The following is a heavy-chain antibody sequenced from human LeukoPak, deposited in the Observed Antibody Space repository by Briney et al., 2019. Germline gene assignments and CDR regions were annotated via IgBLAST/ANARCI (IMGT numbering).Heavy chain of an antibody. CDR2: IIPILGIA. D-gene: IGHD3-3*01. Sequence: ASVKVSCKASGGTFSSYAISWVRQAPGQGLEWMGRIIPILGIANYAQKFQGRVTITADKSTSTAYMELSSLRSEDTAVYYCASGLPEQSVDFWSGYYGGDAFDIWGQGTMVTVSS. CDR1: GGTFSSYA. CDR3: ASGLPEQSVDFWSGYYGGDAFDI. J-gene: IGHJ3*02. V-gene: IGHV1-69*04.